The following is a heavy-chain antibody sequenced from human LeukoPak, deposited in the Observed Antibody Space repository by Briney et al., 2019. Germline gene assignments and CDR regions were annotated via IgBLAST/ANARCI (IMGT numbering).Heavy chain of an antibody. Sequence: PGGSLRLSCAVSGFSLSNYWMDWVRQAPGKGLEWVASIKRDGSEKYYVDSVRGRFTISRDNTMNSLYLQMSSLRAEDTAVYYCATDRGWRTSGYYLYYFEYWGQGTLITYSS. V-gene: IGHV3-7*01. CDR3: ATDRGWRTSGYYLYYFEY. J-gene: IGHJ4*02. D-gene: IGHD3-3*01. CDR1: GFSLSNYW. CDR2: IKRDGSEK.